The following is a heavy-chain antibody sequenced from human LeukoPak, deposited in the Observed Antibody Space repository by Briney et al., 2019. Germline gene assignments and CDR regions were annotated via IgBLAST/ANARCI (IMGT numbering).Heavy chain of an antibody. V-gene: IGHV1-2*02. J-gene: IGHJ4*02. D-gene: IGHD2-15*01. Sequence: RASVKVSCKASGYTFTGYYMHWVRQAPGQGLEWMGWINPNSGGTNYAQKFQGRVTMTRDTSISTAYMELSRLRSDDTAVYYCARAGGYCSGGSCYIFDYWGQGTLVTVSS. CDR1: GYTFTGYY. CDR2: INPNSGGT. CDR3: ARAGGYCSGGSCYIFDY.